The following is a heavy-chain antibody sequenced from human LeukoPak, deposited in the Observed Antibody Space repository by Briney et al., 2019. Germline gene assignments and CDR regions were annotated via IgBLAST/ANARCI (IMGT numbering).Heavy chain of an antibody. CDR2: IYYSGST. CDR1: GGSISSSSYY. J-gene: IGHJ5*02. Sequence: PSETLSLTCTVSGGSISSSSYYWGWIRQPPGKGLEWIESIYYSGSTYYNPSLKSRVTISVDTSKNQFSMKLSSVTAADTAVYYCASRSITMVRGGFDPWGQGTLVTVSS. V-gene: IGHV4-39*01. D-gene: IGHD3-10*01. CDR3: ASRSITMVRGGFDP.